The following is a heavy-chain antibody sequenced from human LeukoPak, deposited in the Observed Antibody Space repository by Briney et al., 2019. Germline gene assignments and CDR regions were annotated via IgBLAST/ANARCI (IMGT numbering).Heavy chain of an antibody. V-gene: IGHV4-30-4*08. CDR1: GGSISSGDYY. CDR2: IYYSGST. J-gene: IGHJ4*02. D-gene: IGHD2-2*01. Sequence: SETLSLTCTVSGGSISSGDYYWSWIRQPPGKSLEWIGYIYYSGSTYYNPSLKSRVTISVDTSKNQFSLKLSSVTAADTAVYYCARAHCSSTSCLEDYWGQGTLVTVSS. CDR3: ARAHCSSTSCLEDY.